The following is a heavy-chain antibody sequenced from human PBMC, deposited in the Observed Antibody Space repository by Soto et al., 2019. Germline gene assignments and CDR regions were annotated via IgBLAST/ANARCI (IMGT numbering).Heavy chain of an antibody. D-gene: IGHD2-21*02. V-gene: IGHV4-59*12. CDR1: GGSISSYY. Sequence: SETLSLTCTVSGGSISSYYWSWIRQPPGKGLEWIGYIYYSGSTNYNPSLKSRVTISVDTSKKQFSLKLSSVTAADTAVYYCARGRHIVVVTTPDAFDIWGQGTMVTVSS. CDR2: IYYSGST. J-gene: IGHJ3*02. CDR3: ARGRHIVVVTTPDAFDI.